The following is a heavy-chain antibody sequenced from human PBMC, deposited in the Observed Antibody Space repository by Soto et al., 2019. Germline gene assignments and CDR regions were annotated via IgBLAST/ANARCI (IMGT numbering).Heavy chain of an antibody. V-gene: IGHV3-21*01. CDR3: AREETAWPLAYGLDV. J-gene: IGHJ6*02. CDR2: IGRRSDI. Sequence: NPGGSLRLSCEASGFSFSTYSMHWVRQAPGKGLEWVSSIGRRSDIYYADSVKGRFTISRDNAKNSVSLQMNSLRDEDTAVYYCAREETAWPLAYGLDVWGQGTTVTVSS. D-gene: IGHD2-21*02. CDR1: GFSFSTYS.